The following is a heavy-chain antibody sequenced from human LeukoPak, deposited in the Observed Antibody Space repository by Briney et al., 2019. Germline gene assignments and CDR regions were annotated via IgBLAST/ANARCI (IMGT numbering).Heavy chain of an antibody. Sequence: PGGSLRLSCAASGFTFSSYWMHWVRQAPGKGLEWVSAISGCGGSTYYADSVKGRFTISRDNSKNTLYLQMNRLRAEDTAVYYCAKDYQYYDSSGYYYEGAFDIWGQGTMVTVSS. D-gene: IGHD3-22*01. CDR3: AKDYQYYDSSGYYYEGAFDI. CDR2: ISGCGGST. J-gene: IGHJ3*02. CDR1: GFTFSSYW. V-gene: IGHV3-23*01.